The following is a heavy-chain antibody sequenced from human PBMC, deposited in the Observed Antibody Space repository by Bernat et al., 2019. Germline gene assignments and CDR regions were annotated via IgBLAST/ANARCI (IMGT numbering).Heavy chain of an antibody. Sequence: QVQLVESGGGVVQPGRSLRLSCAASGFTFSSYAMHWVRQAPGKGLEWVAVISYDGSNKYYADSMKGRFTISRDNSKNTLYLQMNSLRAEDTAVYYCARDPTIRHYYYYMDVWGKGTTVTVSS. CDR3: ARDPTIRHYYYYMDV. CDR2: ISYDGSNK. J-gene: IGHJ6*03. D-gene: IGHD3-3*02. V-gene: IGHV3-30*01. CDR1: GFTFSSYA.